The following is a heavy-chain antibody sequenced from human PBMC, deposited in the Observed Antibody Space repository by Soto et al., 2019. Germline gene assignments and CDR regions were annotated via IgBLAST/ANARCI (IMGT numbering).Heavy chain of an antibody. Sequence: EVQLVESGGGLVQPGGSLRLSCAASGFTVSSNYMSWVRQAPGKGLEWVSVIYSGGSTYYADSVKGRFTISRHNSKNTLYLQMNSLRAEDTAVYYCARERIAPAGAATYNWFDPWGQGTLVTVSS. CDR3: ARERIAPAGAATYNWFDP. D-gene: IGHD6-13*01. CDR1: GFTVSSNY. J-gene: IGHJ5*02. CDR2: IYSGGST. V-gene: IGHV3-53*04.